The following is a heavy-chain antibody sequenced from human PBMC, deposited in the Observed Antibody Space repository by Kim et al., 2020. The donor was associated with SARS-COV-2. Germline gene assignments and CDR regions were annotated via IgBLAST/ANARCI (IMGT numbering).Heavy chain of an antibody. D-gene: IGHD4-17*01. CDR3: ARGYRGFGYGDYVSHLFDY. V-gene: IGHV4-34*01. CDR1: GGSFSGYY. J-gene: IGHJ4*02. CDR2: INHSGST. Sequence: SETLSLTCAVYGGSFSGYYWSWIRQPPGKGLEWIGEINHSGSTNYNPSLKSRVTISVDTSKNQFSLKLSSVTAADTAVYYCARGYRGFGYGDYVSHLFDYWGQGTLVTVSS.